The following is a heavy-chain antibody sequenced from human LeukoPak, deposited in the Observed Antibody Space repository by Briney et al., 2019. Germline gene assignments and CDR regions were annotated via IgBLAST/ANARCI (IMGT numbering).Heavy chain of an antibody. J-gene: IGHJ6*02. CDR2: ISAYNGNT. V-gene: IGHV1-18*01. CDR3: ARTYYYYGMDV. CDR1: GYTFTSYA. Sequence: RASVKVSCKASGYTFTSYAMNWVRQAPGQGLEWMGWISAYNGNTNYAQKLQGRVTMTTDTSTSTAYMELRSLRSDDTAVYYCARTYYYYGMDVWGQGTTVTVSS.